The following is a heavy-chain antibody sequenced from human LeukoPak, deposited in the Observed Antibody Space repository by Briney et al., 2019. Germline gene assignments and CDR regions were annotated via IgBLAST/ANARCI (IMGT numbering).Heavy chain of an antibody. CDR3: ARGGDDSGLYFAY. CDR1: GYTFTSYG. J-gene: IGHJ4*02. Sequence: GASVKVSCKASGYTFTSYGISWVRQAPGQGLEWMAWINPQSGATNYAQKFKGRITTTRDMSITTAYMEVTTLRSDDTAVYYCARGGDDSGLYFAYWGQGTLVTVSS. D-gene: IGHD3-22*01. V-gene: IGHV1-2*02. CDR2: INPQSGAT.